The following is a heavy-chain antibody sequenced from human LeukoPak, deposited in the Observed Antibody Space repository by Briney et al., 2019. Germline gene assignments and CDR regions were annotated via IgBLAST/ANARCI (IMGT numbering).Heavy chain of an antibody. D-gene: IGHD3-3*01. V-gene: IGHV1-2*02. CDR3: ARDGGGFRYYDFWSGYHFDY. CDR1: GYTFTGYY. J-gene: IGHJ4*02. CDR2: INPNSGGT. Sequence: GASVKVSCKASGYTFTGYYMHWVRQAPGQGLEWMGWINPNSGGTNYAQKFQGRVTMTRDTSISTAYMELSRLRSDDTAVYYCARDGGGFRYYDFWSGYHFDYWGQGTLVTVSS.